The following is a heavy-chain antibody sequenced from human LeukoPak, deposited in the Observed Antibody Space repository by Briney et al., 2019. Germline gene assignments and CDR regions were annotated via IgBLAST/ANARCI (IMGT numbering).Heavy chain of an antibody. J-gene: IGHJ6*02. CDR3: ARGTMVRGVIIRDYYGMDV. D-gene: IGHD3-10*01. CDR1: EFTFSSCN. CDR2: ISSSSSYI. Sequence: GGSLRLSCVGSEFTFSSCNMNWVRQAPGKGLEWVSSISSSSSYIYYADSVKGRFTISRDNAKNSLYLQMNSLRAEDTAVYYCARGTMVRGVIIRDYYGMDVWGQGTTVTVSS. V-gene: IGHV3-21*01.